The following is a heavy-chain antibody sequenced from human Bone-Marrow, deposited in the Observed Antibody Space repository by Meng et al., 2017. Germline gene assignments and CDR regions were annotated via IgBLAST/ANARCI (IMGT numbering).Heavy chain of an antibody. Sequence: QVQLQQWGAGLLKPSETLSLTCAVYGGSFSGYYWSWIRQPPGKGLEWIGEINHSGSTNYNPSLKSRVTISVDTSKNQFSLKLSSVTAADTAVYYCARGLRAARPLLFGYWGQGTLVTLAS. CDR3: ARGLRAARPLLFGY. CDR2: INHSGST. CDR1: GGSFSGYY. D-gene: IGHD6-6*01. J-gene: IGHJ4*02. V-gene: IGHV4-34*01.